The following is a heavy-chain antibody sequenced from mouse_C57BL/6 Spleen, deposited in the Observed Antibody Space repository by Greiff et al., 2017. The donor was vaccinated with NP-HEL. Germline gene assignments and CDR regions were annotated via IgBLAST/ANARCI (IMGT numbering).Heavy chain of an antibody. CDR2: IRNKANGYTS. J-gene: IGHJ1*03. CDR1: GFTFTDYY. V-gene: IGHV7-3*01. Sequence: EVMLVESGGGLVQPGGSLSLSCAASGFTFTDYYMSWVRQPPGKALEWLGCIRNKANGYTSEYSANVKGRFTISRDNSQSILYLQMNALRARDSATYYCARYLGRVYFGVWGTGTTVTVSS. D-gene: IGHD4-1*01. CDR3: ARYLGRVYFGV.